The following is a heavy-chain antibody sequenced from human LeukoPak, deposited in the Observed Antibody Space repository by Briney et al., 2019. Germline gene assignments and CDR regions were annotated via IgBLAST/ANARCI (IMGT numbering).Heavy chain of an antibody. D-gene: IGHD3-10*01. CDR3: ASSGSYSYFDY. V-gene: IGHV3-30-3*01. J-gene: IGHJ4*01. Sequence: PGGSLRLSCAASGFTFSSYALHWVRRAPGKGLEWVAVISYDGSNKYYADSVKGRFTISRDNSKNTLYLQMNSLRAEDTAVYYCASSGSYSYFDYWGHGTLVTVSS. CDR1: GFTFSSYA. CDR2: ISYDGSNK.